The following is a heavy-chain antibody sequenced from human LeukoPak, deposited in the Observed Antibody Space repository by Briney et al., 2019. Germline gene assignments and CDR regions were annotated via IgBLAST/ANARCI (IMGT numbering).Heavy chain of an antibody. CDR3: VRSTVTLDDALDY. V-gene: IGHV3-7*01. J-gene: IGHJ4*02. CDR1: GFNFSSYW. D-gene: IGHD4-17*01. Sequence: GGSLRLSCAASGFNFSSYWMSWARQAPGKGLEWVANINQDGSEKYYVDSVKGRFTISRDNAKNSLSLQMKSLRGEDTAVYYCVRSTVTLDDALDYWGQGTLVTVSS. CDR2: INQDGSEK.